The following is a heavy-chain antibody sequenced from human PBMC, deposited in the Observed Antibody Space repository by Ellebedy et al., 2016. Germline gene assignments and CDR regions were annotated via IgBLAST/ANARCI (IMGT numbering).Heavy chain of an antibody. D-gene: IGHD3-10*01. Sequence: GESLKISXKASGYNFTSYWIGWVRQMPGKGLEWMGIIYPGDSDTRYSPSFQGQVTISADKSIDTAYLQWSSLKASDTAMYYCARRDSGSYADFYYYSMDVWGQGTTVTVSS. J-gene: IGHJ6*02. V-gene: IGHV5-51*01. CDR1: GYNFTSYW. CDR2: IYPGDSDT. CDR3: ARRDSGSYADFYYYSMDV.